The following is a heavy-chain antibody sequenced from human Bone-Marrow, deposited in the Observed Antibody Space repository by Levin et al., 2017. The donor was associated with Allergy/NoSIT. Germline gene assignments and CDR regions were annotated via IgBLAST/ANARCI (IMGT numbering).Heavy chain of an antibody. V-gene: IGHV3-23*01. CDR1: GFTFSNFA. Sequence: GESLKISCVASGFTFSNFAMTWVRQAPGKGLECVSAIRGAGDSTYNADSVKGRFTISRDNSKNTVFLRMNSLTAEDTAIYYCAKGNSGWSTIRHLDLWGRGTVVSVSS. CDR3: AKGNSGWSTIRHLDL. J-gene: IGHJ2*01. D-gene: IGHD6-19*01. CDR2: IRGAGDST.